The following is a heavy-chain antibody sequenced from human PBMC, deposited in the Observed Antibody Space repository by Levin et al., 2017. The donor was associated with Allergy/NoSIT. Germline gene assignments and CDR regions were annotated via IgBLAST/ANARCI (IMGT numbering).Heavy chain of an antibody. J-gene: IGHJ6*03. CDR2: INHSGST. CDR1: GGSFSGYY. Sequence: SETLSLTCAVYGGSFSGYYWSWIRQPPGKGLEWIGEINHSGSTNYNPSLKSRVTISVDTSKNQFSLKLSSVTAADTAVYYCARGYCSGGSCYTNYYYYDYMDVWGKGTTVTVSS. V-gene: IGHV4-34*01. CDR3: ARGYCSGGSCYTNYYYYDYMDV. D-gene: IGHD2-15*01.